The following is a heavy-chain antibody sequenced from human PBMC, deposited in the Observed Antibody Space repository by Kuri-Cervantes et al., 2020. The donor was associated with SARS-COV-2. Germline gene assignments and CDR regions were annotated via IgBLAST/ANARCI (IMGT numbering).Heavy chain of an antibody. CDR1: GFTFSNAW. CDR3: ASGFGEGAS. J-gene: IGHJ4*02. D-gene: IGHD3-10*01. CDR2: ISYDGSNK. V-gene: IGHV3-30-3*01. Sequence: GESLKISCAASGFTFSNAWMSWVRQAPGKGLEWVAVISYDGSNKYYADSVKGRFTISRDNAKNSLYLQMNSLRAEDTAVYYCASGFGEGASWGQGTLVTVSS.